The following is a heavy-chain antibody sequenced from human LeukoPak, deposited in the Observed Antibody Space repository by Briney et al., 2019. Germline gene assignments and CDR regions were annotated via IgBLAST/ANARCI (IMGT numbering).Heavy chain of an antibody. Sequence: GGSLRLSCAASGFTFSSYAMSWVRQAPGKGLEWVSAISGSGGSTYYADSVKGRFTISRDNSKNTMYLQMNSLRAEDTAVYYCAKSGGSSSWTRPFDYWGQTTLVTVSS. CDR2: ISGSGGST. CDR3: AKSGGSSSWTRPFDY. V-gene: IGHV3-23*01. J-gene: IGHJ4*02. CDR1: GFTFSSYA. D-gene: IGHD6-13*01.